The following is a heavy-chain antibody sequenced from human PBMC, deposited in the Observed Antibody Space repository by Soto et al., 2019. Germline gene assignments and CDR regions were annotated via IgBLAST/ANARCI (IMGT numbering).Heavy chain of an antibody. Sequence: QVQLVQSGAEVKEPGASVRVSCKASGYTFSSYGFIWVRQAPGQGLEWVAWISANSGDTNSAQKFQGRVTLTTDTSTSTAYMALRSLTSDDTAIYACAGDFRVSCGGTSCIYFDLWGQGTVVTVSS. CDR2: ISANSGDT. V-gene: IGHV1-18*01. J-gene: IGHJ4*02. CDR3: AGDFRVSCGGTSCIYFDL. D-gene: IGHD2-21*01. CDR1: GYTFSSYG.